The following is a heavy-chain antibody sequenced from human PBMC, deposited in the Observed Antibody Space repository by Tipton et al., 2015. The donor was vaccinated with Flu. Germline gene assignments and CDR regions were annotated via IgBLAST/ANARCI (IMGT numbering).Heavy chain of an antibody. CDR1: GFAVNSNY. Sequence: GSLRLSCAASGFAVNSNYMSWVRQAPGKGPEWVSVIYSGGSTDYADSVKGRFTISRDDSKNTVYLQMNTLRAADTAVYYCARDYYYDSSGDWGQGTLVTVSS. J-gene: IGHJ4*02. CDR2: IYSGGST. D-gene: IGHD3-22*01. CDR3: ARDYYYDSSGD. V-gene: IGHV3-53*01.